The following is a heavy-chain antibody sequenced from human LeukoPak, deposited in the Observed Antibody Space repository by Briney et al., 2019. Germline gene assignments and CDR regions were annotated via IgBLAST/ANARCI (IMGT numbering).Heavy chain of an antibody. CDR3: ASGRVTPYY. J-gene: IGHJ4*02. CDR1: GGSFSGYY. Sequence: PSETLSLTCAVYGGSFSGYYWSWIRKPPGKGLEWIGEINHSGSTNYNPSLKSRVTISVDTSKNQFSLKLSSVTAADTAVYYCASGRVTPYYWGQGTLVTVSS. V-gene: IGHV4-34*01. D-gene: IGHD5-18*01. CDR2: INHSGST.